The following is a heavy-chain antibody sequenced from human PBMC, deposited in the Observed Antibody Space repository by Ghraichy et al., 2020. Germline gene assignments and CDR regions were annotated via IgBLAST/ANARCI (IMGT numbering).Heavy chain of an antibody. V-gene: IGHV3-30*18. CDR3: AKDLYY. CDR1: GFIFYSSG. CDR2: ISDDGRNK. Sequence: GGSLRLSCAASGFIFYSSGMHWVRQAPGKGLEWVAVISDDGRNKYYADSVKGRFTVSRDNSKNTLYLQMNSLRAEDTAVYYCAKDLYYWGQGTLVTVSS. J-gene: IGHJ4*02.